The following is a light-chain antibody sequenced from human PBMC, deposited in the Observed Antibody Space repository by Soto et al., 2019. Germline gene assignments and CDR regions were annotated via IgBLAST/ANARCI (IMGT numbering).Light chain of an antibody. Sequence: QSALTQPASVSGSPGQSIAISCTGSSSDIGDYNYVSWYQQHPGKAPKLMIFDVSNRPSGVSNRFSGSMSGNTASLTISGLQPEEEADYYCSSYTGGSTLVFGGGTKLTVL. CDR2: DVS. CDR3: SSYTGGSTLV. CDR1: SSDIGDYNY. J-gene: IGLJ2*01. V-gene: IGLV2-14*01.